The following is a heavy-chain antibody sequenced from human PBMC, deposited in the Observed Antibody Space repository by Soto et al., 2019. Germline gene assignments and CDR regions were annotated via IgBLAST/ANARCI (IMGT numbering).Heavy chain of an antibody. J-gene: IGHJ4*02. D-gene: IGHD6-19*01. CDR1: GFTFSAYS. Sequence: GGSLRLSCAASGFTFSAYSMNWVRQAPGKGLEWVSSISSSSTDVFYSDSVKGRFTISRDNAKNSLYLQMNSLRAEDTAVYYCVRDFVAATGFFEYWGLGTLVTVSS. CDR3: VRDFVAATGFFEY. CDR2: ISSSSTDV. V-gene: IGHV3-21*01.